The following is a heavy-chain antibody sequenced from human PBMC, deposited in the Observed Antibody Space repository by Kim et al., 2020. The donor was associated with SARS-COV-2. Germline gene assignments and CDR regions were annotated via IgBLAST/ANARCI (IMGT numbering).Heavy chain of an antibody. J-gene: IGHJ4*02. D-gene: IGHD1-26*01. CDR3: ATWDFEY. CDR2: SQWFN. Sequence: SQWFNEYAESVRSRMTIHPATSKNQFSLQLNSVTPEDTAVYYCATWDFEYWGQGTLVTVSS. V-gene: IGHV6-1*01.